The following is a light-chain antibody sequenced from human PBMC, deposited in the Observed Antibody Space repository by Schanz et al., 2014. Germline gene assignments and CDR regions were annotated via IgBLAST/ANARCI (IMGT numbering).Light chain of an antibody. CDR2: GNN. Sequence: QSVLTQPPSMSGAPGQRVTISCTGSSSNIGAGYDVNWYQHLPGTAPKLLIHGNNNRPSGVPDRFSGSKSGTSASLAISGLQSEDEADYYCAAWDDSLNGRVFGGGTKLTVL. CDR1: SSNIGAGYD. CDR3: AAWDDSLNGRV. V-gene: IGLV1-40*01. J-gene: IGLJ3*02.